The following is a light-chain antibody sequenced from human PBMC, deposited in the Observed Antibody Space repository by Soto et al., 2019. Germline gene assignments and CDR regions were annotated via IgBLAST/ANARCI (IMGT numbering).Light chain of an antibody. CDR1: SSNIGNNA. CDR2: YDD. V-gene: IGLV1-36*01. CDR3: AAWXXXLXXXV. J-gene: IGLJ2*01. Sequence: QSVLTQPPSVSEAPRQRVTISCSGSSSNIGNNAVNWYQQLPGKAPKLLIYYDDLLPSGVSDRFSGSKSGTSASLAISGLQSEDEADYYCAAWXXXLXXXVFGGXTXXT.